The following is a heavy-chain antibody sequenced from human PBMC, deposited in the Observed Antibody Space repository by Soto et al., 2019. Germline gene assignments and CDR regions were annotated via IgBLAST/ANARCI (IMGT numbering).Heavy chain of an antibody. CDR2: IYYSGST. CDR3: PTYYLLDCRSPSCLSAGFDQ. Sequence: SETLSLTCTVSGGSISSGDYYWSWIRQPPGKGLEWIGYIYYSGSTYYNPSLKSRVTISVETSKNQFSLKLSPGTAADTAVYYCPTYYLLDCRSPSCLSAGFDQWGQGTLVTVSS. CDR1: GGSISSGDYY. V-gene: IGHV4-30-4*03. J-gene: IGHJ4*02. D-gene: IGHD2-2*01.